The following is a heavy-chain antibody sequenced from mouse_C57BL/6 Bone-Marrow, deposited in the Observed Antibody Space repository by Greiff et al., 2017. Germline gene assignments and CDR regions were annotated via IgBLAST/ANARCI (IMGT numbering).Heavy chain of an antibody. V-gene: IGHV2-2*01. CDR1: GFSLTSYG. CDR3: DRERNYYGRDRYFDV. CDR2: IWSGGST. Sequence: VQLVESGPGLVQPSQSLSITCTVSGFSLTSYGVHWVRQSPGQGLEWLGVIWSGGSTDYNAAFISRLSISKDNSKSQVFFKMNSLQADDTAIYYCDRERNYYGRDRYFDVWGTGTTVTVSS. J-gene: IGHJ1*03. D-gene: IGHD1-1*01.